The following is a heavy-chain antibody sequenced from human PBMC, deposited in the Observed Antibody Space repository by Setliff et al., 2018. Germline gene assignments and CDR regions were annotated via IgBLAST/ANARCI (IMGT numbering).Heavy chain of an antibody. D-gene: IGHD4-17*01. J-gene: IGHJ6*02. CDR2: IYSGGST. CDR3: ARDVGYGDYVGCYGMDV. Sequence: PGESLKISCAASGFTVSSNYMSWVRQAPGKGLEWVSVIYSGGSTYYADSVKGRFTISRDNSKNTLYLQMNSLRAEDTAVYYCARDVGYGDYVGCYGMDVWGQGTTVTVSS. V-gene: IGHV3-53*01. CDR1: GFTVSSNY.